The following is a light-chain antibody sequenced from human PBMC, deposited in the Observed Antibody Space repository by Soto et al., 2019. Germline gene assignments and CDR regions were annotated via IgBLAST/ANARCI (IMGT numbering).Light chain of an antibody. J-gene: IGKJ1*01. CDR1: QSVSSN. V-gene: IGKV3-15*01. CDR3: QQYGNWPPWT. CDR2: GAS. Sequence: ETAMTVSPSTLSVSPGERATLSCRASQSVSSNLAWYQQRPGQPPRLLIYGASTRATGIPARFSGGGSGTEFTLTISSLQSEDFAVYYCQQYGNWPPWTFGQGTKVDI.